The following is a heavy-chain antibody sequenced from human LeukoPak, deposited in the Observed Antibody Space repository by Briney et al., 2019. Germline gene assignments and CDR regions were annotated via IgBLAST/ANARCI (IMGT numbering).Heavy chain of an antibody. D-gene: IGHD1-26*01. CDR2: INPNSGGT. CDR1: GYTFTGYY. V-gene: IGHV1-2*02. J-gene: IGHJ4*02. Sequence: ASVTVSCKASGYTFTGYYMHWVRQAPGQGLEWMGWINPNSGGTNYAQKFQGRVTMTRDTSISTAYMELSRLRSDDTAVYYCATRSGSYYLPFDYWGQGTLVTVSS. CDR3: ATRSGSYYLPFDY.